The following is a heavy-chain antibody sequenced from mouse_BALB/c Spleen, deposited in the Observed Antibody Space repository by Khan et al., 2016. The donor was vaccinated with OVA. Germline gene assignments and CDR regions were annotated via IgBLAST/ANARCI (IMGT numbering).Heavy chain of an antibody. J-gene: IGHJ4*01. CDR2: IWGDGST. Sequence: VQLQESGPDLVAPSQSLSITCTVSGFSLTSYGVNWVRRPPGKGLEWLGVIWGDGSTNYHSALISRLSLSKDNSMSQVFLKLNSLQTDDTATYYCAKWGDLYAMDYWGQGTSVTVSS. V-gene: IGHV2-3*01. CDR3: AKWGDLYAMDY. CDR1: GFSLTSYG. D-gene: IGHD2-13*01.